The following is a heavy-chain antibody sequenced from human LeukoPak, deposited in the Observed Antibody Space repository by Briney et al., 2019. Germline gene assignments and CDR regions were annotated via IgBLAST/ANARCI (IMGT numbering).Heavy chain of an antibody. J-gene: IGHJ6*02. CDR3: ARDHSSGWYVLAYYYGMDV. CDR2: VYNSGNT. CDR1: GGSISSHY. D-gene: IGHD6-19*01. V-gene: IGHV4-59*11. Sequence: SGTLSLTCTVSGGSISSHYLRWIRQPPGKGLEWIGFVYNSGNTNYSPSLKTRVAMSTDTSKNQFSLKLISVTAEDTAVYYCARDHSSGWYVLAYYYGMDVWGQRTTVTVS.